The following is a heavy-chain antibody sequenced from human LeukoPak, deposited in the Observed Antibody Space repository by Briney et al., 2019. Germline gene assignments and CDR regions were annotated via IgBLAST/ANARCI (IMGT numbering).Heavy chain of an antibody. D-gene: IGHD5-18*01. CDR2: IRYDGSNK. CDR1: GFTFSSYG. Sequence: GGSLRLSCAASGFTFSSYGMHWVRQAPGKGLEWVAFIRYDGSNKYYADSVKGRFTISRDNAKNSLYLQMNSLRAEDTAVYYCARDCDTSMGTTYFDYWGQGTLVTVSS. CDR3: ARDCDTSMGTTYFDY. J-gene: IGHJ4*02. V-gene: IGHV3-30*02.